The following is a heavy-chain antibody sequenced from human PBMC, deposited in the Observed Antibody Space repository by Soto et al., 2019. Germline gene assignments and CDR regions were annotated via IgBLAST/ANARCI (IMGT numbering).Heavy chain of an antibody. CDR2: IYHSGST. Sequence: QLQLQESGSGLVKPSQTLSLTCAVSGGSISSGGYSWSWIRQPPGKGLEWIGYIYHSGSTYYNPSLKMRITILVDSSKNQFSLKLSSVTAADTAVYYCARGEVVALGYWGQGTLVTVSS. CDR1: GGSISSGGYS. D-gene: IGHD2-15*01. V-gene: IGHV4-30-2*01. J-gene: IGHJ4*02. CDR3: ARGEVVALGY.